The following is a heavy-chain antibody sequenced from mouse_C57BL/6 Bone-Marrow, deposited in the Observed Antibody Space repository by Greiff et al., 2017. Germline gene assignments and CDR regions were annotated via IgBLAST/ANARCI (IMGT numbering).Heavy chain of an antibody. CDR2: IDPSDSYT. D-gene: IGHD1-1*01. Sequence: VQLQQPGAELVMPGASVKLSCKASGYTFTSYWMHWVKQRPGQGLEWIGEIDPSDSYTNYNQKFKGKSTLTVDKSSSTAYMQLSSLTSEDSAVYYCARFPRYGSRVFDYWGQGTTLTVSS. CDR3: ARFPRYGSRVFDY. V-gene: IGHV1-69*01. J-gene: IGHJ2*01. CDR1: GYTFTSYW.